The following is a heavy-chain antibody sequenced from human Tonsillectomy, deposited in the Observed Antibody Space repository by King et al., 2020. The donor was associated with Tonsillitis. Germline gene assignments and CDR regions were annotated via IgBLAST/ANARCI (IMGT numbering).Heavy chain of an antibody. V-gene: IGHV3-53*01. CDR2: IYSGGST. D-gene: IGHD2-15*01. CDR3: ARDRVVVVAATRLWYFDL. J-gene: IGHJ2*01. CDR1: GFTVSSNY. Sequence: EVQLVESGGGLIQPGGSLRLSCAASGFTVSSNYMSWVRQAPGKGLEWVSVIYSGGSTYYADSVKGRFTISRDNSKNTLYLQMKSLRAEDTAVYYCARDRVVVVAATRLWYFDLWGRGTLVTVSS.